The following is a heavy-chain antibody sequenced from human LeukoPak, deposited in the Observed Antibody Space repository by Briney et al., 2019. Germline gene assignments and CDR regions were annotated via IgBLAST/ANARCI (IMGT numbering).Heavy chain of an antibody. Sequence: SETLSLTCTVSGGSISSSSYYWGWIRQPPGKGLEWIGSIYYSGSTYYNPSLKSRVTISVDTSKNQFSLKLSSVTAADTAVYYCAREGRVVTAKKGGWFDPWGQGTLVTVSS. CDR3: AREGRVVTAKKGGWFDP. J-gene: IGHJ5*02. CDR1: GGSISSSSYY. CDR2: IYYSGST. D-gene: IGHD2-21*02. V-gene: IGHV4-39*02.